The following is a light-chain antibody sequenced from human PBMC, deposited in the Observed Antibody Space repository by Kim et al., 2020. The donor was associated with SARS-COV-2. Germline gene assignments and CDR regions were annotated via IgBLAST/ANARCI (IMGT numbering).Light chain of an antibody. Sequence: SYELTQPPSVSVAPGKTARVSCGGNSIGSKSVHWYQQKSGQAPLLVISYDSDRPSGIPERFSGSNSGNTATLTISRVEAGDEADYYCQVWDSSRDHRVVFGGGTQLTVL. V-gene: IGLV3-21*04. CDR3: QVWDSSRDHRVV. CDR1: SIGSKS. J-gene: IGLJ2*01. CDR2: YDS.